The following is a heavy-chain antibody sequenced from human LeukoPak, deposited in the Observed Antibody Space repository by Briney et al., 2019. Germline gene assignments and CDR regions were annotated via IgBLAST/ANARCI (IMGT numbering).Heavy chain of an antibody. V-gene: IGHV3-11*03. D-gene: IGHD6-19*01. Sequence: GGSLRLSCAASGFTFSDYYMSWIRQAPGKGREWVSYISSRSSHTNYADSVKGRFTISRDNAKNSLYLQMNSLRAEDTAVYYCARFSSGWYYFDYWGQGTLVTVSS. J-gene: IGHJ4*02. CDR3: ARFSSGWYYFDY. CDR2: ISSRSSHT. CDR1: GFTFSDYY.